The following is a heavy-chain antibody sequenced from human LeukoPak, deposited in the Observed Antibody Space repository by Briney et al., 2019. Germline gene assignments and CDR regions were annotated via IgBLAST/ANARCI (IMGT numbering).Heavy chain of an antibody. V-gene: IGHV1-69*05. CDR3: ARASGKGDRSGYYSP. Sequence: ASVKVSCKASGGTFSSYAISWVRQAPGQGLEWMGRIIPIFGTANYAQKFQGRVTITTDESTSTAYMELSSLRSEDTAVYYCARASGKGDRSGYYSPWGQGTLVTVSS. CDR1: GGTFSSYA. CDR2: IIPIFGTA. J-gene: IGHJ4*02. D-gene: IGHD3-22*01.